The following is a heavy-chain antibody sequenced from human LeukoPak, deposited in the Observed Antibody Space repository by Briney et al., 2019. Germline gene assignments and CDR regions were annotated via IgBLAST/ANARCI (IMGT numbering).Heavy chain of an antibody. CDR2: ISAYNGNT. J-gene: IGHJ4*02. CDR3: ARDMSDDYVWGSYRPFDY. CDR1: GYTFTSYG. V-gene: IGHV1-18*01. Sequence: GASVKVSCKAPGYTFTSYGISWVRQAPGQGLEWMGWISAYNGNTNYAQKLQGRVTMTTDTPTSTAYMELRSLRSDDTAVYYCARDMSDDYVWGSYRPFDYWGQGTLVTVSS. D-gene: IGHD3-16*02.